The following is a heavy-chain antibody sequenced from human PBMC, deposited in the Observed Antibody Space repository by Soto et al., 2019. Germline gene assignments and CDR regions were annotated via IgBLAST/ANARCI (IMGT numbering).Heavy chain of an antibody. Sequence: QVQLVQSGAEVKKPGASVKVSCKASGYTFTGYYMHWVRQAPGQGLEWMGWINPNSGGTNYAQKFQGRVTMTRDTSISTAYMELSRLRSGDTAVYYCARGGFSGYHTGAFDIWGQGTMVTVSS. J-gene: IGHJ3*02. CDR1: GYTFTGYY. CDR2: INPNSGGT. V-gene: IGHV1-2*02. D-gene: IGHD3-22*01. CDR3: ARGGFSGYHTGAFDI.